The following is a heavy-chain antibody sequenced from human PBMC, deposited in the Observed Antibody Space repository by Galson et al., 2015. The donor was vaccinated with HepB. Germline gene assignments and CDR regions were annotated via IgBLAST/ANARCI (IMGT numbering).Heavy chain of an antibody. CDR3: ARRAPRHEYFDL. Sequence: QSGAEVKKPGESLKISCKGSGYSFTNYWIAWVRQMPGKGLEWMGIIYPGDSDTRYSPSFQGQVTISVDKSISTAYLQWSSLEASDTAKYYCARRAPRHEYFDLWGRGTLVTVSS. CDR2: IYPGDSDT. CDR1: GYSFTNYW. V-gene: IGHV5-51*01. J-gene: IGHJ2*01.